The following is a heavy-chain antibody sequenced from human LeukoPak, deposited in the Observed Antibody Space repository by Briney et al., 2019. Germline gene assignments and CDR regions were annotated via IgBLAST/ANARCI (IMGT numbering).Heavy chain of an antibody. CDR3: AKNYYGSGTMGGY. J-gene: IGHJ4*02. V-gene: IGHV3-23*01. CDR2: IGGSGAST. CDR1: GFNFSSFT. D-gene: IGHD3-10*01. Sequence: GGSLRLSCAASGFNFSSFTMTWVRQAPGKGLEWVSTIGGSGASTYYAGSVKGRFTISRDNSKNTLSLQMNSLRAEDSAIYYSAKNYYGSGTMGGYWGQGTLVTVSS.